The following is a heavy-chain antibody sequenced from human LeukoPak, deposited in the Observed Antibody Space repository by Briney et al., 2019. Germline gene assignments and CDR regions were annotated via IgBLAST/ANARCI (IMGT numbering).Heavy chain of an antibody. Sequence: SETLSLTCTVSGGSISSYYWSWIRQPPGKGLEWIGYIYYSGSTNYYPSLKSRVTISVDTSKNQFSLKLSSVTAADTAVYYCARHRDSAGALGWGQGTLVTVSS. D-gene: IGHD6-19*01. CDR2: IYYSGST. CDR3: ARHRDSAGALG. V-gene: IGHV4-59*08. CDR1: GGSISSYY. J-gene: IGHJ4*02.